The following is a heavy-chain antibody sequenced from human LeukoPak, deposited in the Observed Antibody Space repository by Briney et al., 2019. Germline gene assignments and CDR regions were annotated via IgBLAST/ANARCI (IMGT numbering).Heavy chain of an antibody. Sequence: GGSLRLSCDGSDFNFSSYTMNWVRQAPGKGLEWVSAISGSGGSTYYADSVKGRFTISRDNSKNTLYLQMNSLRAEDTAVYYCAKEGLDYYYNYFDYWGQGTLVTVSS. CDR1: DFNFSSYT. J-gene: IGHJ4*02. D-gene: IGHD3-22*01. CDR2: ISGSGGST. CDR3: AKEGLDYYYNYFDY. V-gene: IGHV3-23*01.